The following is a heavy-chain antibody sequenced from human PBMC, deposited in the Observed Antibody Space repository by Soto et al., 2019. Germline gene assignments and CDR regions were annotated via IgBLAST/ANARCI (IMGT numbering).Heavy chain of an antibody. CDR1: GGPFSGVY. CDR2: VNHRGSA. D-gene: IGHD2-21*01. CDR3: ARDSFCGSGTCRVGPGLDP. Sequence: SETLSLTCAVSGGPFSGVYWSWIRQPPGKGLEWIGGVNHRGSANYNPSLESRVTMSVDTSKNQFSLKLTSVTAADSAVYYCARDSFCGSGTCRVGPGLDPWGQGTLVTVYS. J-gene: IGHJ5*02. V-gene: IGHV4-34*01.